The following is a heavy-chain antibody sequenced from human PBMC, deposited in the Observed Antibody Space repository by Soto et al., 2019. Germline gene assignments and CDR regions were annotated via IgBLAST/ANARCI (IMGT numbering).Heavy chain of an antibody. Sequence: ASVKVSCKSSGYTFTSYDINWVRQATGQGLEWMGWMNPNSGNTGYAQKFQGRVTMTRNTSISTAYMELSSLRSEDTAVYYCARATLRKRITIFGVVITPYYYGMDVWGQGNTVTLSS. CDR1: GYTFTSYD. J-gene: IGHJ6*02. CDR2: MNPNSGNT. V-gene: IGHV1-8*01. CDR3: ARATLRKRITIFGVVITPYYYGMDV. D-gene: IGHD3-3*01.